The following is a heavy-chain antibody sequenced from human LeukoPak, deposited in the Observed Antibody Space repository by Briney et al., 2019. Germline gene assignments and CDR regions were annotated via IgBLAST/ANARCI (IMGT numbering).Heavy chain of an antibody. CDR2: IYYSGST. V-gene: IGHV4-39*07. Sequence: SETLSLTCTVSGGSISSSSYYWGWIRQPPGKGLEWIGSIYYSGSTYYNPSLKSRVTISVDTSKNQFSLKLSSVTAADTAVYYCARGSLPYYYGSGSYLAAPTTYDYWGQGTLVTVSS. D-gene: IGHD3-10*01. J-gene: IGHJ4*02. CDR1: GGSISSSSYY. CDR3: ARGSLPYYYGSGSYLAAPTTYDY.